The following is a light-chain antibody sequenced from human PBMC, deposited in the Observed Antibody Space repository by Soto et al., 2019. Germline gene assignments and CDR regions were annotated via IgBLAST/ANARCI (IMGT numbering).Light chain of an antibody. J-gene: IGLJ3*02. CDR3: AAGDDSLRGWV. Sequence: QSVLTQPPSASGTPGQRVTISCSGSSSNIGSNYVYWYQQLPGTAPKLLIYTNDQRPSGVPDRFSGSKSGTSASLAISGLRSQGEADYYRAAGDDSLRGWVFGGGTKLTVL. V-gene: IGLV1-47*02. CDR2: TND. CDR1: SSNIGSNY.